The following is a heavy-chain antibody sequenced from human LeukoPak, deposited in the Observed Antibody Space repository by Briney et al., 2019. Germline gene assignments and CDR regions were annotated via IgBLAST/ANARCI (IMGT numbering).Heavy chain of an antibody. CDR2: ISDFNGLT. Sequence: ASVKVSCKTSGYTLTDFGLSWVRQAPGQGLEWMGWISDFNGLTKYAQKLQDRVTMTTDASTSTAYMELRSLTSDDTAIYYCARGLGYCSGGTCPNDYWGQGTLVTVSS. CDR1: GYTLTDFG. V-gene: IGHV1-18*01. CDR3: ARGLGYCSGGTCPNDY. D-gene: IGHD2-15*01. J-gene: IGHJ4*02.